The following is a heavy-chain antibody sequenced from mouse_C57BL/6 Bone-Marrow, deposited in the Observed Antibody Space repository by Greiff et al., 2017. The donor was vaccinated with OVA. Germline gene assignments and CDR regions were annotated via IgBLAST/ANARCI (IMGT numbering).Heavy chain of an antibody. Sequence: VQLQQSGPGLVQPSQSLSITCTVSGFSLTSYGVHWVRQSPGKGLEWLGVIWRGGSTDYNAAFMSGLSITKDNSKSQVYFKMNSLQADDTARYYCAKGEGITTVVATPNYYAMDYWGQGTSVTVSS. CDR2: IWRGGST. CDR1: GFSLTSYG. CDR3: AKGEGITTVVATPNYYAMDY. D-gene: IGHD1-1*01. J-gene: IGHJ4*01. V-gene: IGHV2-5*01.